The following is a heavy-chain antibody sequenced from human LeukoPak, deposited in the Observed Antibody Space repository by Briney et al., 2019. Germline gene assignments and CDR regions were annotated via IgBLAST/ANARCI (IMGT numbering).Heavy chain of an antibody. CDR1: GYTFTGYY. CDR2: INPNSGGR. CDR3: ASWGYDILTGYLDY. Sequence: ASVKVSCKASGYTFTGYYVHWVRQAPGQGLEWMGRINPNSGGRNYAQKFQGRVTMTRDTSISTAYMELSRLRSDDTAVYYCASWGYDILTGYLDYWGQGTLVTVSS. J-gene: IGHJ4*02. D-gene: IGHD3-9*01. V-gene: IGHV1-2*06.